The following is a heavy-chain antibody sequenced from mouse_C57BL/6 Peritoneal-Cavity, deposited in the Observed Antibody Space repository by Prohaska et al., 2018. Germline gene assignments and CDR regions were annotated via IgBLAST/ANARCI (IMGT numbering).Heavy chain of an antibody. J-gene: IGHJ2*01. CDR2: INPNNGGT. D-gene: IGHD1-1*01. Sequence: HGKSLEWIGDINPNNGGTSYNQKFKGKATLTVDKSSSTAYMELRSLTSEDSAVYYCARRFHYYGSSYDYFDYWGQGTTLTVSS. V-gene: IGHV1-26*01. CDR3: ARRFHYYGSSYDYFDY.